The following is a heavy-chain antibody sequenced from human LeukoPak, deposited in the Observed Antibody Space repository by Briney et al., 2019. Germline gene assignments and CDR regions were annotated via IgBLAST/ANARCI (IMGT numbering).Heavy chain of an antibody. CDR1: GRSFSTYA. CDR3: ARGDWGSFKSPDS. Sequence: ASVKVSCKASGRSFSTYAISWVRQAPGQGLEWMGGITPSFGTTIYAQKSQGRVNITTDEVTTTAYTAYMELSSLRSDDTAVYYCARGDWGSFKSPDSWGQGTLVTVSS. J-gene: IGHJ4*02. CDR2: ITPSFGTT. D-gene: IGHD7-27*01. V-gene: IGHV1-69*05.